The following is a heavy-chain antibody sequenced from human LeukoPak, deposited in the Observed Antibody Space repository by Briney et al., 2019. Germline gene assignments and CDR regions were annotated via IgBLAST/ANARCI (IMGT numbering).Heavy chain of an antibody. J-gene: IGHJ4*02. V-gene: IGHV4-4*02. Sequence: SGTLSLTCGVSGGSISTTNWWTWVRQPPGEGLEWIGEVHLSGRTYYNPSLESRVTMSVDMSENHISLRLTSVTAADTAAYYCAREGGPYRPLDYSGQGTLVTVSS. CDR1: GGSISTTNW. CDR2: VHLSGRT. CDR3: AREGGPYRPLDY.